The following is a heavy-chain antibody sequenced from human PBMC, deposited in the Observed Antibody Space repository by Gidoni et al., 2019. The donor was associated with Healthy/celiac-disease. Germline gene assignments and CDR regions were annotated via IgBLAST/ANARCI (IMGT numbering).Heavy chain of an antibody. Sequence: EVQLVETGGGLIQPGGSLSLSCAASGFTVSSNYMSWVRQAPGKGLEWVSVIYTGDTTYYADSVKGRFTISRDNSKNTLYLQMNSLRAEDTAVYYCARDPNWGDWYFDLWGRGTLVTVSS. D-gene: IGHD7-27*01. CDR2: IYTGDTT. CDR1: GFTVSSNY. V-gene: IGHV3-53*02. J-gene: IGHJ2*01. CDR3: ARDPNWGDWYFDL.